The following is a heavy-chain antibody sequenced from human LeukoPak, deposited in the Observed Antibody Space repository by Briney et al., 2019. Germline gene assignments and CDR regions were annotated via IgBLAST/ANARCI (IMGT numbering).Heavy chain of an antibody. CDR2: LSNIGSST. J-gene: IGHJ4*02. CDR1: GFTFSSYA. D-gene: IGHD6-13*01. CDR3: AKLYTSRWYNDY. V-gene: IGHV3-23*01. Sequence: GGSLRLSCAASGFTFSSYAMSWVRQAPGKGLEWVSALSNIGSSTSYADSVKGRFTISRDNSKNTLYLQMNSLRAEGTAVYYCAKLYTSRWYNDYWGQGTLVTVSS.